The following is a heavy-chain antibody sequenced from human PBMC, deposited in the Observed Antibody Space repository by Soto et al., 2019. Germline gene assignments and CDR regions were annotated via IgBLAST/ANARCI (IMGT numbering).Heavy chain of an antibody. J-gene: IGHJ6*02. V-gene: IGHV4-30-2*01. CDR3: ARQVTDLMAYDFYI. CDR1: GGSISSGGYS. CDR2: IYHSGST. D-gene: IGHD3-3*01. Sequence: PSETLSLTGAVSGGSISSGGYSWSWIRQPPGKGLEWIGYIYHSGSTYYNPSLKSRVTISVDRSKNQFSLKLNSVAAADTAIYYCARQVTDLMAYDFYILAQETMLTISS.